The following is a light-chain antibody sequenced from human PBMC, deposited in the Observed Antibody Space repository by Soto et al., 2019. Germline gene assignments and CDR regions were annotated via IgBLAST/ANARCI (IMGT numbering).Light chain of an antibody. V-gene: IGKV1-5*03. CDR1: QSISTW. J-gene: IGKJ1*01. Sequence: DIQITQSPSTLSASVGDRVTITCRASQSISTWLAWYQQKPGKAPKLLIYKASSLDSRVPSRFSGSGSGTEFTLTISSLQPDDFATYYCQQYNSYSRTFGQGTKVDIK. CDR3: QQYNSYSRT. CDR2: KAS.